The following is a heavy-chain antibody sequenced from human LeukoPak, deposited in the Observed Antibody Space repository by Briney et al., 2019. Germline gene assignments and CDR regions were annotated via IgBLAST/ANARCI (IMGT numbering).Heavy chain of an antibody. V-gene: IGHV3-64D*09. Sequence: GGSLRLSCSASGFXFSTHSIHWVRQAPGKGLEYVSTISGSGGTTYYADSVKGRFTISRDNSKNSVYLQMSSLRAEDKAMYHCVKDLGGAWAFDIWGQGTMVTVSS. CDR2: ISGSGGTT. D-gene: IGHD1-26*01. J-gene: IGHJ3*02. CDR1: GFXFSTHS. CDR3: VKDLGGAWAFDI.